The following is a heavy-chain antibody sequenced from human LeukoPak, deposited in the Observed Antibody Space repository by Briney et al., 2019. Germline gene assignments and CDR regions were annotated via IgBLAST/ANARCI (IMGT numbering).Heavy chain of an antibody. J-gene: IGHJ5*02. Sequence: GGSLRLSCAVSGFTFRGSAMHWARQASRKGLEWVDRIRSKANSYATAYAASVQGRFTISRDDSKNTAYLQMNSLKTEDTAVYHCIAVVGHITKRDWFDPWGQGTLVTVSS. CDR1: GFTFRGSA. D-gene: IGHD3-10*01. V-gene: IGHV3-73*01. CDR3: IAVVGHITKRDWFDP. CDR2: IRSKANSYAT.